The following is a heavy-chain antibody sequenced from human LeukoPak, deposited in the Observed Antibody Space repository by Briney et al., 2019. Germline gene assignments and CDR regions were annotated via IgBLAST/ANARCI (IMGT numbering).Heavy chain of an antibody. CDR1: GGSISSYY. CDR3: ARERGGRNLDAFDI. CDR2: IYYSGST. V-gene: IGHV4-59*01. Sequence: SETLSLTCTVSGGSISSYYWSWIRQPPGKGLEWIGYIYYSGSTNYNPSLKSRVTISVDTSKNQFSLKLSSVTAADTAVYYCARERGGRNLDAFDIWGQGTMVTVS. J-gene: IGHJ3*02. D-gene: IGHD2-15*01.